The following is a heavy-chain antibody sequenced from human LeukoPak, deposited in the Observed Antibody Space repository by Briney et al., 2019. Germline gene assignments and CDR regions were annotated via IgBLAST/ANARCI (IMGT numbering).Heavy chain of an antibody. CDR3: ARDRDTMVRGVIINNWFDP. D-gene: IGHD3-10*01. Sequence: PSETLSLTCTVSGGSISNYYWSWIRQPPGKGLEWIGFIYYSGSTNYNPSLKSRVTISVDTSKNQFSLKLSSVTAADTAVYYCARDRDTMVRGVIINNWFDPWGQGTLVTVSS. V-gene: IGHV4-59*12. CDR1: GGSISNYY. CDR2: IYYSGST. J-gene: IGHJ5*02.